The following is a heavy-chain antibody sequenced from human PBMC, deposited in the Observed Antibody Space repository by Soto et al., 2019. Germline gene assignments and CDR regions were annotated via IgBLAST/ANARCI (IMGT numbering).Heavy chain of an antibody. CDR2: ISWNSGSI. J-gene: IGHJ3*02. CDR3: AKDISGITIFGVVTDDVLAI. CDR1: GFTFDDYA. V-gene: IGHV3-9*01. D-gene: IGHD3-3*01. Sequence: PGGSLRLSCAASGFTFDDYAMHWVRQAPGKGLEWVSGISWNSGSIGYADSVKGRFTISRDNAKNSLYLQMNSLRAEDTALYYCAKDISGITIFGVVTDDVLAISGQGTMVTVSS.